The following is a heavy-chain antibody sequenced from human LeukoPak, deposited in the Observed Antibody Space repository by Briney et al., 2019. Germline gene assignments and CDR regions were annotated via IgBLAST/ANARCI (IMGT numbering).Heavy chain of an antibody. CDR3: AKDIDGSWYPDWFDP. D-gene: IGHD6-13*01. Sequence: PGGSLRLSCAASGFTFDDYAMHWVRQAPGKGPEWVSGISWNSGSIGYADSVKGRFTISRDNAKNSLYLQMNSLRAEDTALYYCAKDIDGSWYPDWFDPWGQGTLVTVSS. CDR1: GFTFDDYA. J-gene: IGHJ5*02. V-gene: IGHV3-9*01. CDR2: ISWNSGSI.